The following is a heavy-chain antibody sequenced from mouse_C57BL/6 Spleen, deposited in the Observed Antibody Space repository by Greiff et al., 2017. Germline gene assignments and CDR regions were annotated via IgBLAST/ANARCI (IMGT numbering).Heavy chain of an antibody. D-gene: IGHD1-1*01. J-gene: IGHJ4*01. CDR1: GYSFTGYY. CDR2: IYPYNGVS. Sequence: EVQLQQSGPELVKPGASVKISCKASGYSFTGYYMHWVKQSHGNILDWIGYIYPYNGVSSYNQKFKGKATLTVDKSSSTAYMELRSLTSEDSAVYYCAREITTVVATGAMDYWGQGTSVTVSS. V-gene: IGHV1-31*01. CDR3: AREITTVVATGAMDY.